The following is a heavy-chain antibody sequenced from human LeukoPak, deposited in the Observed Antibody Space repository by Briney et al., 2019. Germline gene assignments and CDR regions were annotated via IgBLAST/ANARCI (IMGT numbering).Heavy chain of an antibody. Sequence: PSETLSLTCTASGGSISSSSYYWGWIRQPPGKGLEWIGTIYYGGSPYYNPSLKSRVTISADMSKNQFSLKLNSVTATDTAVYYCARLYGDYLPFDYWGQGTLVTVSS. CDR2: IYYGGSP. D-gene: IGHD4-17*01. V-gene: IGHV4-39*01. CDR1: GGSISSSSYY. CDR3: ARLYGDYLPFDY. J-gene: IGHJ4*02.